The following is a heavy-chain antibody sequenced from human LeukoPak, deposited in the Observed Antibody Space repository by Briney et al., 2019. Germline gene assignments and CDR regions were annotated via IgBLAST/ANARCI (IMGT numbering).Heavy chain of an antibody. CDR2: INHSGST. J-gene: IGHJ5*02. V-gene: IGHV4-34*01. CDR1: GGSFSGYY. CDR3: ARLRDSSGYLRYNWFDP. Sequence: SETLSLTCAVYGGSFSGYYWSWIRQPPGKGLDWIGEINHSGSTNYNPSLKSRVTVSVDTSKNQFSLKLSSVTAADTAVYYCARLRDSSGYLRYNWFDPWGQGTLVTVSS. D-gene: IGHD3-22*01.